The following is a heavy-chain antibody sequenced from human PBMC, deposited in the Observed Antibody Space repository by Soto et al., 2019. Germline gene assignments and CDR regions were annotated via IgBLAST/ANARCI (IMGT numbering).Heavy chain of an antibody. D-gene: IGHD6-13*01. J-gene: IGHJ6*02. CDR3: AKVPKRAAAGRYEYYKYGMDV. CDR2: ISGSGGSS. CDR1: GFAFSTYA. Sequence: GSLRLSCAASGFAFSTYAMTWVRQAPGKGLEWVSVISGSGGSSYYAASVKGRFTISRDNSKNTLYLQMNGLRAEDTALYYCAKVPKRAAAGRYEYYKYGMDVWGQGTTVTVSS. V-gene: IGHV3-23*01.